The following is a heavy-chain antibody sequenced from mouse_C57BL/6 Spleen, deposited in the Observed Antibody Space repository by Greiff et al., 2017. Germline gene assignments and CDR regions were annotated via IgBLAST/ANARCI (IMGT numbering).Heavy chain of an antibody. CDR2: INPNNGGT. D-gene: IGHD2-3*01. V-gene: IGHV1-26*01. CDR1: GYTFTDYY. J-gene: IGHJ4*01. CDR3: AGGDGYLYAMDY. Sequence: EVQLQQSGPELVKPGASVKISCKASGYTFTDYYMNWVKQSHGKSLEWIGDINPNNGGTSYNQKFKGKATLTVDKSSSTAYMELRSLTSEDSAVYYCAGGDGYLYAMDYWGQGTSVTVSS.